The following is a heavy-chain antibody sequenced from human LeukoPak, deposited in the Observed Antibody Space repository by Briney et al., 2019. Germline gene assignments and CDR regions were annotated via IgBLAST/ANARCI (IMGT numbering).Heavy chain of an antibody. D-gene: IGHD4-17*01. CDR2: ISSSSSYI. J-gene: IGHJ6*02. CDR1: GFTLSSYS. Sequence: GGSLRLSCAASGFTLSSYSMNWVRQAPGKGLGWGSSISSSSSYIYYADSVKGRFTISRDNAKNSLYLQMNSLRAQDTALYYCARWVDYGASGMDVWGQGATVTVSS. CDR3: ARWVDYGASGMDV. V-gene: IGHV3-21*01.